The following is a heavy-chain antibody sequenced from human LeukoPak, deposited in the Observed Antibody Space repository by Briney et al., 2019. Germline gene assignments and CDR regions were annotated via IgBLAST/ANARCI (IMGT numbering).Heavy chain of an antibody. CDR1: GGSIISSSYY. CDR3: ARDCLDHVPGFDD. J-gene: IGHJ4*02. V-gene: IGHV4-39*01. CDR2: IYYSGST. D-gene: IGHD2-21*02. Sequence: PSETLSLTCTVSGGSIISSSYYWGWIRQPPGKGLEWIGSIYYSGSTYYNPSLKSRVTISVDTSKNQFSLKLSSVTAADTAVYYCARDCLDHVPGFDDWGQGTLVTVSS.